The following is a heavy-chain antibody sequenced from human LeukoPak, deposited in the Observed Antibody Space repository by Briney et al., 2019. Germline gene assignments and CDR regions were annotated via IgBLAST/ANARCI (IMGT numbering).Heavy chain of an antibody. CDR1: GFTFSSYS. CDR2: ISSSSSYI. D-gene: IGHD6-13*01. V-gene: IGHV3-21*01. J-gene: IGHJ4*02. CDR3: ARGYSSSWATDY. Sequence: PGGSLRLSCAASGFTFSSYSMNWVRHAPGQGLECVSSISSSSSYIYYADSVKGRFTISRDNAKNSLYLQMNSLRAEDTAVYYCARGYSSSWATDYWGQGTLVTVSS.